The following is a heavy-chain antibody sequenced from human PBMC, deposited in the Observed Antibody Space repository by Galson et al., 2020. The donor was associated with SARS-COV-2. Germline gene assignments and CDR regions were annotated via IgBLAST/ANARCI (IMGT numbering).Heavy chain of an antibody. Sequence: GGSLRLSCAASGFTFDDYAMHWVRQAPGKGLEWVSGISWNSGSIGYADSVKGRFTISRDNAKNSLYLQMNSLRAEDTALYYCAKVRPLMSYYGLGAFDIWGQGTMVTVSS. CDR1: GFTFDDYA. CDR3: AKVRPLMSYYGLGAFDI. D-gene: IGHD3-10*01. V-gene: IGHV3-9*01. CDR2: ISWNSGSI. J-gene: IGHJ3*02.